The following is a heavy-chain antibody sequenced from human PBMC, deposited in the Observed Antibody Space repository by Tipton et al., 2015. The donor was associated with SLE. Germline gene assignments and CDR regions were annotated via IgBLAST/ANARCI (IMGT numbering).Heavy chain of an antibody. J-gene: IGHJ3*02. CDR3: ARGEYYDFWSGYFFDAFDI. D-gene: IGHD3-3*01. Sequence: TLSLTCAVYGGSFSGYYWSWIRQPPGKGLEWIGEINHSGSTNYNPSLKSRVTISVDTSKNQFSLKLSSVTAADTAVYYCARGEYYDFWSGYFFDAFDIWGQGTMVTVSS. CDR2: INHSGST. CDR1: GGSFSGYY. V-gene: IGHV4-34*01.